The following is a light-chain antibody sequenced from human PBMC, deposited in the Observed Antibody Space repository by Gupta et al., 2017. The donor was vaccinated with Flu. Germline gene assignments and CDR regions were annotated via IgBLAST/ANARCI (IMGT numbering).Light chain of an antibody. J-gene: IGLJ3*02. CDR2: ATT. Sequence: SGSVSTNNYPSLYQQAPGQAPRSLMFATTARSTGVPDRFSGSILGNKAALTIAGAQADDEADYYCVLYMGSGISVFGGGTRLTVL. V-gene: IGLV8-61*01. CDR3: VLYMGSGISV. CDR1: SGSVSTNNY.